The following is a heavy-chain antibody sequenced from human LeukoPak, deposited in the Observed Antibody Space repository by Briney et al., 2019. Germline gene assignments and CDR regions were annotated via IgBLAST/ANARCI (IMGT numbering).Heavy chain of an antibody. V-gene: IGHV1-18*01. Sequence: ASVKVSCKASGYTFTSYGISWVRQAPGQGLEWMGWISAYNGNTNYAQKLQGRVTMTTDTSTSTAYMELRSLRSDDPAVYYCARGDYGDYVKLYFDYWGQGTLVTVSS. D-gene: IGHD4-17*01. CDR3: ARGDYGDYVKLYFDY. CDR1: GYTFTSYG. J-gene: IGHJ4*02. CDR2: ISAYNGNT.